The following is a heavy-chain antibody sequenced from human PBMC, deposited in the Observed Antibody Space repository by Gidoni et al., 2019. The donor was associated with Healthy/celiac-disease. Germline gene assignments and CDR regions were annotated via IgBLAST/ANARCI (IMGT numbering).Heavy chain of an antibody. Sequence: QVQLQQSGPGLVKPSQTLSLTCAISGDSVSSNSAAWNWIRQSPSRGLEWLGRTYYRSKWYNDYAVSVKSRITSNPDTSKNQFSLQLNSVTPEDTAVYYCARGLVQTIAVAGTDFDYWGQGTLVTVSS. CDR1: GDSVSSNSAA. J-gene: IGHJ4*02. D-gene: IGHD6-19*01. V-gene: IGHV6-1*01. CDR3: ARGLVQTIAVAGTDFDY. CDR2: TYYRSKWYN.